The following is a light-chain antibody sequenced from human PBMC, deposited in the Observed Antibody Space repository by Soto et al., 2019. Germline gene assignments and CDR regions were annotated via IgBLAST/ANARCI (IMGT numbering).Light chain of an antibody. Sequence: DIQLTQSPSTLPASVGDRVTIPCRASQTINNQLAWYQQKPGKAPKLLIFDVSTLESGVPSRFSGSGSGTEFTLTISSLQPDDFATYYCQQYNSYWKMFGQGTKVDIK. J-gene: IGKJ1*01. CDR1: QTINNQ. CDR3: QQYNSYWKM. V-gene: IGKV1-5*01. CDR2: DVS.